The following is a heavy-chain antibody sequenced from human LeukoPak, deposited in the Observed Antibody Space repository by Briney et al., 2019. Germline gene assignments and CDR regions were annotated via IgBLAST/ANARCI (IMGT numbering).Heavy chain of an antibody. Sequence: SGTLSLTCAVSGGSISSSNWWSWVRQPPGKGLEWIGEIYHSGSTNYNPSLKSRVTISVDTSKNQFSLELSSVTAADTAVYYCARRKYYDSSGSDAFDIWGQGTMVTVSS. J-gene: IGHJ3*02. V-gene: IGHV4-4*02. CDR3: ARRKYYDSSGSDAFDI. CDR2: IYHSGST. CDR1: GGSISSSNW. D-gene: IGHD3-22*01.